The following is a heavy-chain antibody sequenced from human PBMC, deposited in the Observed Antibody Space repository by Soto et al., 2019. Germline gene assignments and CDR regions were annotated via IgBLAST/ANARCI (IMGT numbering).Heavy chain of an antibody. CDR1: GFTFSGFD. CDR3: ARGQEVGAHFFDS. V-gene: IGHV3-13*01. CDR2: IGTAGDT. D-gene: IGHD2-15*01. Sequence: EVQLVESGGNLVQPGGSLRLSCEASGFTFSGFDMHWVRQPTGKGLEWVSTIGTAGDTYYAVSVKGRFPISRDNAKNSLSLQMTSLRAGDTAVYFCARGQEVGAHFFDSWGQGTQVTVSS. J-gene: IGHJ4*02.